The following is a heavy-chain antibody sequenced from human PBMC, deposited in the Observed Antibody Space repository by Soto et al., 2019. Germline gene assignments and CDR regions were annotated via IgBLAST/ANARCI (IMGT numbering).Heavy chain of an antibody. CDR3: AKDGLLWFGELFIDYYYMDV. J-gene: IGHJ6*03. Sequence: GGSLRLSCAASGFTFSSYAMSWVRQAPGKGLEWVSAISGSGGSTYYADSVKGRFTISRDNSKNTLYLQMNSLRADDTAVYYCAKDGLLWFGELFIDYYYMDVWGKGTTVTVSS. V-gene: IGHV3-23*01. CDR2: ISGSGGST. D-gene: IGHD3-10*01. CDR1: GFTFSSYA.